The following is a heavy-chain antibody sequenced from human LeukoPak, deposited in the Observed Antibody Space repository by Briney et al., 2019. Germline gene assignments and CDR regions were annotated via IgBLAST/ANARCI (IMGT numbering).Heavy chain of an antibody. J-gene: IGHJ4*02. D-gene: IGHD2-2*02. CDR3: ARTRTGYCSSTSCYTTNFDY. CDR2: IYTSGST. CDR1: GGSFSSYY. Sequence: SETLSLTCAVSGGSFSSYYWSWIRQPAGKGLEWIGGIYTSGSTNYNPSLKSRVTMSVDTSKNQFSLKLSSVTAADTAVYYCARTRTGYCSSTSCYTTNFDYWGQGTLVTVSS. V-gene: IGHV4-4*07.